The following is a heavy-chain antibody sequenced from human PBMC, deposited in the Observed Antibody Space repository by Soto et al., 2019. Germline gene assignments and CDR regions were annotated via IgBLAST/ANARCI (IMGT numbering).Heavy chain of an antibody. J-gene: IGHJ6*02. Sequence: QVQLVQSGVEVREPGASVKVSCKAVRYIFTNYGVSWVRQAPGQGLEWMGWITTYNGNTEYAQKFQGRVTMTTDASTIPAYMELGSLRSDDTAIYYCARALTGYGMDVWGQGTTVTVSS. V-gene: IGHV1-18*01. CDR3: ARALTGYGMDV. CDR1: RYIFTNYG. CDR2: ITTYNGNT.